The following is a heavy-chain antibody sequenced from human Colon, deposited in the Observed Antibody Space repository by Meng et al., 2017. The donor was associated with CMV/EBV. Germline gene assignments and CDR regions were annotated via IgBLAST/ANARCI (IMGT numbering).Heavy chain of an antibody. CDR1: GYTFNGYF. CDR2: INPVTGDT. Sequence: QGHLVQSGAEVKEPGALVKVSCKTSGYTFNGYFMHWVRQAPGQGLEWMGWINPVTGDTSYAQKFQVRVTMTRDTSISTAYMELSSLRSDDTAVYYCATFGGDFDYWGQGTLVTVSS. D-gene: IGHD3-3*01. V-gene: IGHV1-2*02. CDR3: ATFGGDFDY. J-gene: IGHJ4*02.